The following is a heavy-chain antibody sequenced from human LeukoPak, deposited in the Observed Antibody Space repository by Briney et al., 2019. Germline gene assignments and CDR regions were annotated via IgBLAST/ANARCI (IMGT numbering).Heavy chain of an antibody. CDR1: GFTFSDYY. V-gene: IGHV3-11*04. CDR2: ISSSGSTI. Sequence: GGSLRLSCAASGFTFSDYYMSWIRQAPGKGLEWVSYISSSGSTIYYADSVKGRFTISRDNAKNSLYLQMNSLRAEDMAVYYCASEWIAAAGPIDYWGQGTLVTVSS. CDR3: ASEWIAAAGPIDY. D-gene: IGHD6-13*01. J-gene: IGHJ4*02.